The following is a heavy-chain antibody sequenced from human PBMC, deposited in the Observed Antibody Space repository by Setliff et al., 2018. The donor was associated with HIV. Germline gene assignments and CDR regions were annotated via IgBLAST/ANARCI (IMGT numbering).Heavy chain of an antibody. D-gene: IGHD1-1*01. CDR2: FDPEHDKT. J-gene: IGHJ4*02. CDR3: ASHRRVGTTVLFSY. Sequence: ASLKVSCKVSGYTLTDLSIHWVRQAPGKGLEWMGGFDPEHDKTIYAQKFQGRVTMTEDTSTDTAYMQLNSLRSEDTAVYFCASHRRVGTTVLFSYWGQGTLVTVSS. V-gene: IGHV1-24*01. CDR1: GYTLTDLS.